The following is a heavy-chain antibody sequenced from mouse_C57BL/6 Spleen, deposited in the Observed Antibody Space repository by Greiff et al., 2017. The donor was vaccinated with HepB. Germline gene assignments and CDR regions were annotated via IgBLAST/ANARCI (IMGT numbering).Heavy chain of an antibody. CDR2: IDPEDGET. Sequence: VHVKQSGAELVKPGASVKLSCTASGFNIKDYYMHWVKQRTEQGLEWIGRIDPEDGETKYAPKFQGKATITADTSSNTAYLQLSSLTSEDTAVYYCAREDGNYPYYFDYWGQGTTLTVSS. CDR3: AREDGNYPYYFDY. V-gene: IGHV14-2*01. D-gene: IGHD2-1*01. J-gene: IGHJ2*01. CDR1: GFNIKDYY.